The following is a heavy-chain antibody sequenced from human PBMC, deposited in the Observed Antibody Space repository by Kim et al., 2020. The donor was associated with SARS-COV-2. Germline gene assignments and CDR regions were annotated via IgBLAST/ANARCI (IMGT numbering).Heavy chain of an antibody. CDR1: GGSFSGYY. J-gene: IGHJ5*02. CDR2: INHSGST. D-gene: IGHD2-2*01. Sequence: SETLSLTCAVYGGSFSGYYWSWIRQPPGKGLEWIGEINHSGSTNYNPSLKSRVTMSVDTSKNQFSLKLSSVTAADTAVYYCARGRGGYCSSTSCGRGWFYPWGQGTLVTVSS. V-gene: IGHV4-34*01. CDR3: ARGRGGYCSSTSCGRGWFYP.